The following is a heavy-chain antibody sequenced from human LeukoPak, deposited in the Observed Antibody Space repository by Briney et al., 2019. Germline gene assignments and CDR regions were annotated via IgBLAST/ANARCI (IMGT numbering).Heavy chain of an antibody. CDR1: GFSFGSYA. V-gene: IGHV3-48*04. CDR3: ARVRGSSSSQVYYYGMDV. Sequence: GGSLRLSCAASGFSFGSYAMSWVRQAAGKGLEWVSYISSSGSTIYYADSVQGRFTISRDNAKNSLYLQMNSLRAEDTAVYYCARVRGSSSSQVYYYGMDVWGQGTTVTVSS. J-gene: IGHJ6*02. D-gene: IGHD6-6*01. CDR2: ISSSGSTI.